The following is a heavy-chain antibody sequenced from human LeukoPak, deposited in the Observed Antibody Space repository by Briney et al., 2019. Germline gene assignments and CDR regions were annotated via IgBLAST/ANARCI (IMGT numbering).Heavy chain of an antibody. CDR2: TRNKAHNYTT. Sequence: GSLRLSWAAAGFTFSDHFLDWVRQAPGKGLEWVGRTRNKAHNYTTSYAASVQGRFTISRHASKKLMYLQMNSLKTEDTAVYFCVRDQGRPGDYWGQGTLVTVSP. V-gene: IGHV3-72*01. D-gene: IGHD2-2*01. J-gene: IGHJ4*02. CDR3: VRDQGRPGDY. CDR1: GFTFSDHF.